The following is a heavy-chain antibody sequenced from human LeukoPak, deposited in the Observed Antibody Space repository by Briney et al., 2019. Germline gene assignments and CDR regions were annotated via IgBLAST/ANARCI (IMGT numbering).Heavy chain of an antibody. D-gene: IGHD3-3*01. J-gene: IGHJ6*02. CDR1: GYTFTSYD. Sequence: ASVKVSCKASGYTFTSYDINWVRQATGQGLEWMGWMNPNSGNTGYAQKFQGRVTMTRNTSISTAYMELSSLRSEDTAVYCCARTYYDFWSGYFGVYYYYGMDVWGQGTTVTVSS. V-gene: IGHV1-8*01. CDR3: ARTYYDFWSGYFGVYYYYGMDV. CDR2: MNPNSGNT.